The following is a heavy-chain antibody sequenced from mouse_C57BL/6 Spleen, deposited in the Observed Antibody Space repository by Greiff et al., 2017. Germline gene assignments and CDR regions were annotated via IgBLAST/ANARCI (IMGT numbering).Heavy chain of an antibody. CDR1: GFTFSDYG. CDR2: ISSGSSTS. J-gene: IGHJ2*01. D-gene: IGHD4-1*01. CDR3: AVLGRAHYFDY. V-gene: IGHV5-17*01. Sequence: EVMLVESGGGLVKPGGSLKLSCAASGFTFSDYGMHWVRQAPEKGLEWVAYISSGSSTSYYADTVKGRFTISRDNAKNTLFLQMTSLRSEDTAMYYCAVLGRAHYFDYWGQGTTLTVSS.